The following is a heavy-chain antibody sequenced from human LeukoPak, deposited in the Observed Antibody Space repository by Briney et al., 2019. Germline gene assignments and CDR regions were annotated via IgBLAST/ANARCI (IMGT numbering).Heavy chain of an antibody. CDR2: IYPGDSDT. V-gene: IGHV5-51*01. CDR3: ARRGYSGNFPDY. CDR1: GYTFTNYW. D-gene: IGHD4-23*01. Sequence: GESLKISCKGSGYTFTNYWIAWVRQMPGKGLEWMGIIYPGDSDTTYSPSFQGLLTISADKSISTAYLQWNSLQASDTAMYYCARRGYSGNFPDYWGQGTLVTVSS. J-gene: IGHJ4*02.